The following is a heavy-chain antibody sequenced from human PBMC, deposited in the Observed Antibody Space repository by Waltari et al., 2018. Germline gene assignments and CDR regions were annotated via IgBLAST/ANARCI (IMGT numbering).Heavy chain of an antibody. V-gene: IGHV3-7*01. CDR2: IRPDDSER. CDR3: ARDWAYGFDV. Sequence: EVRLVESGGGLVQPGGSLRLSCSASGFDFSNQWMSWVRQAPGKGPEWVANIRPDDSERFYVDSVKGRVTISRDNAKKSLYLEMNSLRAEDTALYYCARDWAYGFDVWGQGTTVSVSS. J-gene: IGHJ3*01. CDR1: GFDFSNQW. D-gene: IGHD7-27*01.